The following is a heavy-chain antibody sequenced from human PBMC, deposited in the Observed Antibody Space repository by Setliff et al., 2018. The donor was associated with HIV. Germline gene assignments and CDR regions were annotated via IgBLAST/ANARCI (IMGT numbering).Heavy chain of an antibody. D-gene: IGHD4-17*01. V-gene: IGHV4-59*01. CDR2: VYYTGST. CDR1: AFSMSSYY. J-gene: IGHJ3*02. CDR3: ARGPTGTARRERAFDI. Sequence: SETLSLTCSVSAFSMSSYYWSFIRQPPGKGLEWIGCVYYTGSTNYSPPLKRRVTISIDTSKNQFSLKLSSVTAADTAVYYCARGPTGTARRERAFDIWGQGTMVTVSS.